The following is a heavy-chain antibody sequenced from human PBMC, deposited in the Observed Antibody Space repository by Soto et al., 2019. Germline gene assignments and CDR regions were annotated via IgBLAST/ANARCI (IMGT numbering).Heavy chain of an antibody. CDR3: ERVSELNGRDWYDAFDI. D-gene: IGHD1-20*01. V-gene: IGHV4-31*03. CDR1: GGSISSGGYH. Sequence: SETLSLTCTVSGGSISSGGYHWSWIRQHPGKGLEWIGYIYYSGSTYYNPSLKSRVTISVDTSKNQFSLKLSSVTAADTAVYYCERVSELNGRDWYDAFDIWGQGKMVTVS. J-gene: IGHJ3*02. CDR2: IYYSGST.